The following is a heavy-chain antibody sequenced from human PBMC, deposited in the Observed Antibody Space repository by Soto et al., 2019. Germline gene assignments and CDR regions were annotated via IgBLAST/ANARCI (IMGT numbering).Heavy chain of an antibody. CDR2: IYSGGST. CDR1: EFTVSSSY. Sequence: GGSLRLSCAASEFTVSSSYMTWVRQAPGKGLEWVSVIYSGGSTYYADSVRGRFTISRDNSKNTLYLQMNSLRAEDTAVYYCARAPPDCSSTSCPGTFDIWGQGTMVTVSS. V-gene: IGHV3-53*01. D-gene: IGHD2-2*01. J-gene: IGHJ3*02. CDR3: ARAPPDCSSTSCPGTFDI.